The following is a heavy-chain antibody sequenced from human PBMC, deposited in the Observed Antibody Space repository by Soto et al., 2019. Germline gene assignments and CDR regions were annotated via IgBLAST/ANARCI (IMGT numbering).Heavy chain of an antibody. V-gene: IGHV3-48*03. CDR3: ARTYYYGDY. J-gene: IGHJ4*02. CDR1: GFTFSSYG. D-gene: IGHD3-10*01. CDR2: ISSSGSTI. Sequence: GVLRLSCAASGFTFSSYGMNWVRQAPGKGLEWVSYISSSGSTIYYADSVKGRFTISRDNAKDSLYLQMNSLRAEDTAVYYCARTYYYGDYWGQGTLVTVSS.